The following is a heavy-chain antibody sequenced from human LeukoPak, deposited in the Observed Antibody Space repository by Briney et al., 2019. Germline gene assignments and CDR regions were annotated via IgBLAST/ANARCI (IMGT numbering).Heavy chain of an antibody. V-gene: IGHV3-30*19. CDR2: ISYDGSNK. D-gene: IGHD5-12*01. CDR3: ARGGDIVATIEDNFDY. Sequence: PGGSLRLSCAASGFTFSSYGMHWVRQAPGKGLEWVAVISYDGSNKYYADSVKGRFTISRDNSKNTLYLQMNSLRAEDTAVYYCARGGDIVATIEDNFDYWGQGTLVTVSS. J-gene: IGHJ4*02. CDR1: GFTFSSYG.